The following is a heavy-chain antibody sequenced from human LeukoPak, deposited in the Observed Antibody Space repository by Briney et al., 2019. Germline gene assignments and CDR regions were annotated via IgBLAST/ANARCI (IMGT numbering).Heavy chain of an antibody. CDR1: GFTFSSYW. J-gene: IGHJ3*02. CDR3: ANEDGNSGDAFDI. Sequence: GGSLRLSCAASGFTFSSYWMSWVRQGPGKELEWVANINTDGSEKHYVDSVKGRFTISRENSKKTLYLQMNSLRAEDTAIYYCANEDGNSGDAFDIWGQGTMVTVSS. CDR2: INTDGSEK. V-gene: IGHV3-7*05. D-gene: IGHD4-23*01.